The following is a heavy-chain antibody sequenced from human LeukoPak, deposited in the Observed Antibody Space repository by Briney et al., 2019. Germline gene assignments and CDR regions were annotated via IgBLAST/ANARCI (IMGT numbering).Heavy chain of an antibody. D-gene: IGHD3-10*01. V-gene: IGHV1-18*01. J-gene: IGHJ4*02. CDR1: GYTFTSYD. CDR3: ARGILLWFGELAGVDY. Sequence: ASVKVSCKASGYTFTSYDIIWVRQAPGQGLEWMGWISAYNGNTNYAQKLQGRVTMTTDTSTSTAYMELRSLRSDDTAVYYCARGILLWFGELAGVDYWGQGTLVTVSS. CDR2: ISAYNGNT.